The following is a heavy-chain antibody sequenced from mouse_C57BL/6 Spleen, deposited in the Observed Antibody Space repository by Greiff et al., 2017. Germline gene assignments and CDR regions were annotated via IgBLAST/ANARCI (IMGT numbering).Heavy chain of an antibody. J-gene: IGHJ2*01. V-gene: IGHV1-50*01. CDR1: GYTFTSYW. CDR3: ARTWDGYYFDY. Sequence: QVQLQQPGAELVKPGASVKLSCKASGYTFTSYWMQWVKQRPGQGLEWIGEIDPSDSYTNYNQKFKGKATLTVDTSSSTAYMQLSSLTSEDSAVYYCARTWDGYYFDYWGQGTTLTVSS. D-gene: IGHD4-1*01. CDR2: IDPSDSYT.